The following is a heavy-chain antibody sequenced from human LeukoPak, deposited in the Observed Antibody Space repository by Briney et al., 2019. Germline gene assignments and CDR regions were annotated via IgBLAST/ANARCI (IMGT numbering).Heavy chain of an antibody. V-gene: IGHV3-43*01. CDR3: AKDKWLRGYYYYYMDV. J-gene: IGHJ6*03. CDR2: ITWNGDST. Sequence: GGSLRLSCAASGFTFYDYNMHWVRQAPGKGLEWVSLITWNGDSTYYADSVEGRFTISRDNSKDSLYLQMNSLRTEDTALYYCAKDKWLRGYYYYYMDVWGKGITVTVSS. D-gene: IGHD5-12*01. CDR1: GFTFYDYN.